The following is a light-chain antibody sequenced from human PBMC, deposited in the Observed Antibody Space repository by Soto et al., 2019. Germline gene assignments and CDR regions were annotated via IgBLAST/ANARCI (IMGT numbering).Light chain of an antibody. Sequence: QSALTQPRSVSGSPGQSVTISCTGTSSDVGGYNYVSWYQQHPGKAPKLMIYDVSMRPSGVPDRFSGSKSGNTASLTISGLQAEDEAEYYCCSYAGSYTVVFGGGTKLTVL. J-gene: IGLJ2*01. CDR3: CSYAGSYTVV. CDR2: DVS. CDR1: SSDVGGYNY. V-gene: IGLV2-11*01.